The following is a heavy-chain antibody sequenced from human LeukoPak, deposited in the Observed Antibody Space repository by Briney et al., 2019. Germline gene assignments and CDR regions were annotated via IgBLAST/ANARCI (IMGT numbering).Heavy chain of an antibody. CDR1: GYTFTSYG. D-gene: IGHD2-2*01. V-gene: IGHV1-18*01. CDR3: ARRRYCSSTSCYAVGLDV. Sequence: GASVKVSCKASGYTFTSYGISWVRQAPGQGLEWMGWINTYNGNTKYAQKFPGRVTMTIDTSISTAYMELSSLRSDDTAVYYCARRRYCSSTSCYAVGLDVWGKGTTVTISS. J-gene: IGHJ6*04. CDR2: INTYNGNT.